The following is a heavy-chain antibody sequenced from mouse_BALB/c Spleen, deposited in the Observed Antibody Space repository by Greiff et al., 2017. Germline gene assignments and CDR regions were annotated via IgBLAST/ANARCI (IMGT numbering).Heavy chain of an antibody. D-gene: IGHD1-1*02. J-gene: IGHJ4*01. V-gene: IGHV14-4*02. Sequence: EVQLQESGAELVRSGASVKLSCTASGFNIKDYYMHWVKQRPEQGLEWIGWIDPENGDTEYAPKFQGKATMTADTSSNTAYLQLSSLTSEDTAVYYCNAGGGNNYYAMNYWGQETSVTVSS. CDR3: NAGGGNNYYAMNY. CDR1: GFNIKDYY. CDR2: IDPENGDT.